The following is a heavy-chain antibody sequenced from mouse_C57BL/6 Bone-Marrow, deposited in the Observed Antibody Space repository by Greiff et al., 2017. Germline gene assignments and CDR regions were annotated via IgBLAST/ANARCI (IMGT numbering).Heavy chain of an antibody. J-gene: IGHJ4*01. V-gene: IGHV1-18*01. CDR1: GYTFTDYN. D-gene: IGHD2-3*01. CDR3: ARDGPHYYAMDY. Sequence: EVQLQQSGPELVKPGASVKIPCTASGYTFTDYNMAWVKQSHGKSLEWIGDINPNNDGTIYNQTFKGKGTLTVDKSSSTTYMELRSLTSEDTAVYDCARDGPHYYAMDYWGQGTSVTVSS. CDR2: INPNNDGT.